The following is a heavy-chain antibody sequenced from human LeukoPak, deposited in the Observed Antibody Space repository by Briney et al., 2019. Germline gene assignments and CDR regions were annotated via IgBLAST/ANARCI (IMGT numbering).Heavy chain of an antibody. J-gene: IGHJ5*02. CDR2: IYYSGGT. D-gene: IGHD1-14*01. CDR1: GGSISSSSYY. V-gene: IGHV4-39*01. Sequence: SETLSLTCTVSGGSISSSSYYWGWIRQPPGKGLEWIGSIYYSGGTYYNPSLKSRVTISVDTSKNQFSLKLSSVTAADTAVYYCAISLRVNHWFDPWGQGTLVTVSS. CDR3: AISLRVNHWFDP.